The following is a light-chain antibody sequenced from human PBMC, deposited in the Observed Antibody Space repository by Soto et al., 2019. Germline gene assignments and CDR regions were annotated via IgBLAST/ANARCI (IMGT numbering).Light chain of an antibody. CDR1: QSVSSSY. CDR2: GAS. CDR3: QKYGRSSFT. J-gene: IGKJ3*01. V-gene: IGKV3-20*01. Sequence: EIVLTQSPGTLSLSPGERATLSCRASQSVSSSYLAWYQQKPGQAPRLLIYGASSRATGIPDRFSGSGSGTDFTLTISRLEPEDLAVYYCQKYGRSSFTFGPGTKVDIK.